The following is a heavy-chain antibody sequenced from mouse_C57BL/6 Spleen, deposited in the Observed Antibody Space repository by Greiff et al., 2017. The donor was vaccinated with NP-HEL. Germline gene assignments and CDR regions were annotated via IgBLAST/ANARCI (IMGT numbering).Heavy chain of an antibody. Sequence: DVQLQESGPGLVKPSQSLSLTCSVTGYSITSGYYWNWIRQFPGNKLEWMGYISYDGSNHYNPSLKNRISITRDTSKNHFFLKLNSVTTEDTATYYCARGAAYSPPMDYWGQGTSVTVSS. D-gene: IGHD2-12*01. CDR1: GYSITSGYY. CDR2: ISYDGSN. CDR3: ARGAAYSPPMDY. V-gene: IGHV3-6*01. J-gene: IGHJ4*01.